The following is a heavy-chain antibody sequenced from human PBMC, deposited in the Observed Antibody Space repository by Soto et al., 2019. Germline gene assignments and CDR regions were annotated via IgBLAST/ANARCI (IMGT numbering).Heavy chain of an antibody. CDR3: ARDAPFPDIYYYDSSGYFSGA. CDR2: IYYSGST. D-gene: IGHD3-22*01. J-gene: IGHJ3*01. V-gene: IGHV4-39*07. CDR1: GGSISSSSYY. Sequence: SETLSLTCTVSGGSISSSSYYWGWIRQPPGKGLEWIGYIYYSGSTYYNPSLKSRVTISVDTSKNQFSLKLSSVTAADTAVYYCARDAPFPDIYYYDSSGYFSGAWGQGTMVTVSS.